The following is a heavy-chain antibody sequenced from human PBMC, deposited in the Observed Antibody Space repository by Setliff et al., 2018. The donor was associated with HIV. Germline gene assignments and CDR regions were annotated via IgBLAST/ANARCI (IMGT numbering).Heavy chain of an antibody. CDR3: ARDRGYCSGGSCYRGAFFDI. D-gene: IGHD2-15*01. CDR2: IYSGGST. Sequence: GESLKISCAASGFTVSSNYMSWVRQAPGKGLEWVSVIYSGGSTYYADSVKGRFTISRDNSKNTLYLQMNSLRAEDTAVYYCARDRGYCSGGSCYRGAFFDIWGQGTMVTVS. J-gene: IGHJ3*02. V-gene: IGHV3-53*01. CDR1: GFTVSSNY.